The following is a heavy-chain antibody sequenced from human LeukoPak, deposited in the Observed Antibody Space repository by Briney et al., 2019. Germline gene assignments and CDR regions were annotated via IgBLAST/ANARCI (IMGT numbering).Heavy chain of an antibody. J-gene: IGHJ4*02. Sequence: ASVKVSCKASGYTFTMFAMSWLRQAPGQGFEWMGWISAFDGDTNYAQKFQGRVTMTTDRSTNTFYMEMRSLRSDDTAVYYCARDVFAGTLRGIILGYWGQGAQVTVSS. CDR1: GYTFTMFA. D-gene: IGHD3-10*01. CDR3: ARDVFAGTLRGIILGY. V-gene: IGHV1-18*01. CDR2: ISAFDGDT.